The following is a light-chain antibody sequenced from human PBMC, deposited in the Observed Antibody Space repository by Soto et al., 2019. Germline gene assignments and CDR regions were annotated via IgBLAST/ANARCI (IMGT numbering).Light chain of an antibody. J-gene: IGLJ1*01. V-gene: IGLV2-14*03. CDR1: HNDIGTYDY. Sequence: SVLTQPTSVSGSPGQSITISCAGNHNDIGTYDYVSWYQQHPGRAPRLLIHGVTTRPSGISGRFSASKSGLTASLTISGLQPEDEADYYCSSFTSNSIYVFGPGTKVTVL. CDR2: GVT. CDR3: SSFTSNSIYV.